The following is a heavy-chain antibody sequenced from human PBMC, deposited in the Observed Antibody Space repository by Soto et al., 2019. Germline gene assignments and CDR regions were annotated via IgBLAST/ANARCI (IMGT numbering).Heavy chain of an antibody. CDR3: ARDLGNNYGSFAY. V-gene: IGHV3-30-3*01. J-gene: IGHJ4*02. D-gene: IGHD4-17*01. CDR2: ISYDGSNK. Sequence: GGSLRLSCVASGFTFSNYAMNWVRQAPGKGLEWVAVISYDGSNKYYADSVKGRITISRDNSRNTLYLQMNNLRAEDTAMYYCARDLGNNYGSFAYWGQGTLVTASS. CDR1: GFTFSNYA.